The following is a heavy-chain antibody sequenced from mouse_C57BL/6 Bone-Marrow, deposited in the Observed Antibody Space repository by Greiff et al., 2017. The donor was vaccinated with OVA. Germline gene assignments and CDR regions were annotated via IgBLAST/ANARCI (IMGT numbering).Heavy chain of an antibody. CDR3: ARDAYGSSYDWYFDV. J-gene: IGHJ1*03. CDR2: SRNKANDYTT. D-gene: IGHD1-1*01. Sequence: EVQLVESGGGLVQSGRSLRLSCATSGFTFSDFYMEWVRQAPGKGLEWIAASRNKANDYTTEYSASVKGRFIVSRDTSQSMLYLQMNALRAEDTAIYYCARDAYGSSYDWYFDVWGTGTTVTVSS. V-gene: IGHV7-1*01. CDR1: GFTFSDFY.